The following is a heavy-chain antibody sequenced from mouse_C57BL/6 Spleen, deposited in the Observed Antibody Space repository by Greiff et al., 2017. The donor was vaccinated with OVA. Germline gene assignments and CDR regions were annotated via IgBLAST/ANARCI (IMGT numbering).Heavy chain of an antibody. D-gene: IGHD2-3*01. J-gene: IGHJ2*01. V-gene: IGHV1-22*01. Sequence: VQLQQSGPELVKPGASVKMSCKASGYTFTDYNMHWVKQSHGKSLEWIGYINPNNGGTSYNQKFKGKATLTVNKSSSTAYMELRSLTSEDSAVYYCARIYDGYYNFDYWGQGTTLTVSS. CDR2: INPNNGGT. CDR1: GYTFTDYN. CDR3: ARIYDGYYNFDY.